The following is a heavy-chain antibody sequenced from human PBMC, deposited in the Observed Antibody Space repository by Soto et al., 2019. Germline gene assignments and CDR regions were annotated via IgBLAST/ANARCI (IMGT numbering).Heavy chain of an antibody. J-gene: IGHJ4*02. CDR2: INHMGST. D-gene: IGHD2-2*03. V-gene: IGHV4-34*01. CDR1: GGSFSGYY. CDR3: ARVDPPSAY. Sequence: PSHTLSLTCAVYGGSFSGYYWSWIRQPPGKGLEGIGEINHMGSTNYNASLKRRVTIAVDTSKNQFSLKLSSVTAADPAVYYCARVDPPSAYWGQGHLVTVSS.